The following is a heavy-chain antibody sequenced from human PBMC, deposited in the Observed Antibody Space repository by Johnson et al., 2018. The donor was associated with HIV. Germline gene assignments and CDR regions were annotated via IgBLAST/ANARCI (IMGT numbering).Heavy chain of an antibody. V-gene: IGHV3-30*02. CDR1: AFTFSSYG. CDR3: TTGQLERRSPNDAFDI. J-gene: IGHJ3*02. Sequence: QVQLVESGGGVVQPGGSLRLSCAASAFTFSSYGMHWVRQAPGKGLEWVAFIRNDGINKYYADSVKGRFTISRDNSKNTLYLQMNSLKTEDTAVYYCTTGQLERRSPNDAFDIWGQGTMVTVSS. CDR2: IRNDGINK. D-gene: IGHD1-1*01.